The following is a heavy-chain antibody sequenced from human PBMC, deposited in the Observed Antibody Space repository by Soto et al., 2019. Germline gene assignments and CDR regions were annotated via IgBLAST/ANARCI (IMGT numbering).Heavy chain of an antibody. D-gene: IGHD6-25*01. Sequence: PSETLSLTCTVSGGSISTYYWSWIRQPPGKGLEWIGYIYYDGSTSYNPSLRSRVTISVDTSKNQFSLLLSSVTSADTAVYYCARDQLSSGLYVWFDPWGQGTLVTVSS. CDR2: IYYDGST. V-gene: IGHV4-59*01. CDR3: ARDQLSSGLYVWFDP. CDR1: GGSISTYY. J-gene: IGHJ5*02.